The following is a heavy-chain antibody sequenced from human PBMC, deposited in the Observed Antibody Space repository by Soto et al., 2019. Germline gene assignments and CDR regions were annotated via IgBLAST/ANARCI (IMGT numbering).Heavy chain of an antibody. D-gene: IGHD6-13*01. V-gene: IGHV4-31*03. CDR2: IYYSGST. CDR1: GGSISSGGYY. Sequence: PSETLSLTCTVSGGSISSGGYYWSWIRQHPGKGLEWIGYIYYSGSTYYNQSLKSRVTISVDTSKNQFSLKLSSVTAADTAVYYCARVPAAAGPEVDYYYYGMDVWGQGTTVTVSS. J-gene: IGHJ6*02. CDR3: ARVPAAAGPEVDYYYYGMDV.